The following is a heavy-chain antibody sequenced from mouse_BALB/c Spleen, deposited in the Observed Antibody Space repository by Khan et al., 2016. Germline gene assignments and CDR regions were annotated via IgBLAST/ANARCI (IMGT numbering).Heavy chain of an antibody. Sequence: QVQLQQSGAELVRPGSSVKISCKASGYAFSGYWMNWVKQRPGQGLEWIGQIYPGDGDTNYNGKFKGKATLTADNSSSKAYMQLSSLTSEDSAVEFCARGTPFASWGQGTRVTVSA. CDR2: IYPGDGDT. CDR1: GYAFSGYW. V-gene: IGHV1-80*01. D-gene: IGHD2-14*01. CDR3: ARGTPFAS. J-gene: IGHJ3*01.